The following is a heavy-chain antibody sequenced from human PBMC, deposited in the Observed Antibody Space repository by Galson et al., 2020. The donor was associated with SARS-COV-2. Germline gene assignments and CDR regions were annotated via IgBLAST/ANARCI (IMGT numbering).Heavy chain of an antibody. Sequence: GGSLRLSCAASGFPFSGYALSWVRQAPGKGLEWVPAISGSGDNTVSADSVKGRFTISRDKSKSVMYLQMNSLRAEDTAVYYCAKDRGDFWSGYYHLFDYWGQGTLVTVSS. D-gene: IGHD3-3*01. CDR3: AKDRGDFWSGYYHLFDY. V-gene: IGHV3-23*01. CDR2: ISGSGDNT. J-gene: IGHJ4*02. CDR1: GFPFSGYA.